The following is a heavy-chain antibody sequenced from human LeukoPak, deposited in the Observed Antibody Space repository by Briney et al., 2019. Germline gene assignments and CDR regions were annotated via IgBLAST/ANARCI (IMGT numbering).Heavy chain of an antibody. CDR2: INHSGST. Sequence: PSETLSLTCAVYGGSFSGYYWSWIRQPPGKGLEWIGEINHSGSTNYNPSLKSRVTISVDTSKNQFSLKLSSVTAADTAVYYCARGRFRTPHAPSYYFDYWGQGTLVTVSS. J-gene: IGHJ4*02. V-gene: IGHV4-34*01. D-gene: IGHD3/OR15-3a*01. CDR3: ARGRFRTPHAPSYYFDY. CDR1: GGSFSGYY.